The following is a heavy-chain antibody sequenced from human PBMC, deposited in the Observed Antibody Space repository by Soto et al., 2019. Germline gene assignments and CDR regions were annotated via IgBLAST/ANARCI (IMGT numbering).Heavy chain of an antibody. CDR1: GFTFSSYS. V-gene: IGHV3-48*02. J-gene: IGHJ6*02. Sequence: GGSLRLSCAASGFTFSSYSMNWVRQAPGKGLEWVSYISSSSSTIYYADSVKGRFTISRDNAKNSLYLQMNSLRDEDTAVYYCARELSTPAAIPPYYYYYYGMDVWGQGTTVTVSS. CDR3: ARELSTPAAIPPYYYYYYGMDV. CDR2: ISSSSSTI. D-gene: IGHD2-2*01.